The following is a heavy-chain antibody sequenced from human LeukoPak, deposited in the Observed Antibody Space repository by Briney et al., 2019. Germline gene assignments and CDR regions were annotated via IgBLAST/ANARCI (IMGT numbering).Heavy chain of an antibody. CDR1: GGSISSYY. Sequence: VKPSETLSLTCTVSGGSISSYYWSWIRQPPGRGLEWIAYIYYTGKTNYNPSLKSRVSISVDASKNQFSLRLNSVTAADTAIYYCARAYSSSSATLGYWGQGTLVTVSS. CDR2: IYYTGKT. J-gene: IGHJ4*02. V-gene: IGHV4-59*01. CDR3: ARAYSSSSATLGY. D-gene: IGHD6-6*01.